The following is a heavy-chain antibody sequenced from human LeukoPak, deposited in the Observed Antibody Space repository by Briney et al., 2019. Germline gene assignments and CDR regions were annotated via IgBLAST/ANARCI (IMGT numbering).Heavy chain of an antibody. CDR1: GFTFSSYA. V-gene: IGHV3-23*01. CDR3: AKQNARIGDY. CDR2: ISGSGGST. Sequence: GGSLRLSCAASGFTFSSYAMSWVRQAPVKGLEWVSAISGSGGSTYYADSVKGRFTVSRDNSKNTLYLQMNSLGAEDTAVYYCAKQNARIGDYWGQGTLVTVSS. J-gene: IGHJ4*02. D-gene: IGHD6-6*01.